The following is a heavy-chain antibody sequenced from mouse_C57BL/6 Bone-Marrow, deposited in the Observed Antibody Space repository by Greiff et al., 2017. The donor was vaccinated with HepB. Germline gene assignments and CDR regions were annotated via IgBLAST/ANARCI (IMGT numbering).Heavy chain of an antibody. CDR1: GYTFTSYG. J-gene: IGHJ3*01. D-gene: IGHD2-3*01. V-gene: IGHV1-81*01. CDR3: ARDGYYGGFAY. CDR2: IYPRSGNT. Sequence: VQLQQSRAELARPGASVKLSCKASGYTFTSYGISWVKQRTGQGLEWIGEIYPRSGNTYYNEKFKGKATLTADKSSSTAYMELRSLTSEDSAVYFCARDGYYGGFAYWGQGTLVTVSA.